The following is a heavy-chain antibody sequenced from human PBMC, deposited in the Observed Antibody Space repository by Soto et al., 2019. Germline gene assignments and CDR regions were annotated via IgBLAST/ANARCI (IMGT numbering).Heavy chain of an antibody. V-gene: IGHV4-39*01. J-gene: IGHJ4*02. Sequence: QLQLQESGPGLVKPSETLSLTCTVSGGSISSSSYYWGWIRQPPGKGLEWIGSIYYSGSTYYNPSLKSRVTISVDTSKNQFSLKLSSVTAADTAVYYCARYDQLLSVLDYWGQGTLVTVSS. CDR2: IYYSGST. D-gene: IGHD2-2*01. CDR1: GGSISSSSYY. CDR3: ARYDQLLSVLDY.